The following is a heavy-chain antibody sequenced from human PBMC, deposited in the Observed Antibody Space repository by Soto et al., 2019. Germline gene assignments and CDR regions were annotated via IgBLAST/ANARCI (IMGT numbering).Heavy chain of an antibody. Sequence: EVQLVESGGGLVKPGGSLRLSCAASGFTFSSYSMNWVRQAPGKGLEWVSAISSSSSYIYYADSLKGRFTISRDNAKNSLYLQMNSLRAEYTAVYYCARTDYGDYVAGAFDIWGQGTMVTVSS. CDR3: ARTDYGDYVAGAFDI. CDR1: GFTFSSYS. V-gene: IGHV3-21*01. J-gene: IGHJ3*02. D-gene: IGHD4-17*01. CDR2: ISSSSSYI.